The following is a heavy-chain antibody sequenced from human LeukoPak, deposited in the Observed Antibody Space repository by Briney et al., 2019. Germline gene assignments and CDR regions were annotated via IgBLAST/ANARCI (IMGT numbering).Heavy chain of an antibody. V-gene: IGHV4-34*01. D-gene: IGHD2-15*01. CDR3: AREVWVVVAATRWFDP. Sequence: SETLSLTCAVYGGSCSGYYWSWIRQPPGKGLEWIGEINHSGSTNYNPSLKSRVTISVDTSKNQFSLKLSSVTAADTAVYYCAREVWVVVAATRWFDPWGQGTLVTVSS. CDR1: GGSCSGYY. J-gene: IGHJ5*02. CDR2: INHSGST.